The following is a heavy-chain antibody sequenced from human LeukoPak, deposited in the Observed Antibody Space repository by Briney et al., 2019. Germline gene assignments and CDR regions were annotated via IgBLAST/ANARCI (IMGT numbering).Heavy chain of an antibody. CDR2: FDPEEAKM. V-gene: IGHV1-24*01. D-gene: IGHD3-3*01. CDR3: TTRSGDFWSGFLN. Sequence: ASVTVSCKVSGTSLSELSIQWVRHAPGKGLERVGGFDPEEAKMVYAQNFQGRVSITEDTSTQTAYMELSGLTSDDTAVYYCTTRSGDFWSGFLNWGQGTLVTVSS. CDR1: GTSLSELS. J-gene: IGHJ4*02.